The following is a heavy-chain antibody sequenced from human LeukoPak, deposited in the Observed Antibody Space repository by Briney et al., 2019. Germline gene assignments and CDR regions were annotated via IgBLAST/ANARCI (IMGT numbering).Heavy chain of an antibody. V-gene: IGHV3-21*01. CDR2: ISSTSGFI. D-gene: IGHD5-18*01. Sequence: GGSLRLSCEASGFTLSSYSMNWVRQAPGKGLEWVSSISSTSGFIYYSDSVKGRFTISRDNAKNSLYLQMNSLRAEDTAVYSCARGKRGNSYGYPYYFDYWGQGTLVTVSS. J-gene: IGHJ4*02. CDR1: GFTLSSYS. CDR3: ARGKRGNSYGYPYYFDY.